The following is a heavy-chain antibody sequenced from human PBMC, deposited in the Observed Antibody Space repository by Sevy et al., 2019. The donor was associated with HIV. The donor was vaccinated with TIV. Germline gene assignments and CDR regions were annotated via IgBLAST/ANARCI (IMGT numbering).Heavy chain of an antibody. V-gene: IGHV4-59*01. CDR1: GGSISTYY. CDR3: ARAPPVRSGDDSLNWFDP. Sequence: SETLSLTCTVSGGSISTYYWSWIRQPPGKGLEYIGYIYYTGSTNYNPSLKSRVTISVDTSKNQFSLKLRSVTAVDTAVYYCARAPPVRSGDDSLNWFDPWGQGTLVTVS. J-gene: IGHJ5*02. CDR2: IYYTGST. D-gene: IGHD5-12*01.